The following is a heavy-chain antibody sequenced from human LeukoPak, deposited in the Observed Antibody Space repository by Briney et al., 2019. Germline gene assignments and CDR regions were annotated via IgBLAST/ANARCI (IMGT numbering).Heavy chain of an antibody. J-gene: IGHJ4*02. CDR2: MNPNSGNT. CDR3: AREDHYGDYQNDY. CDR1: GYTFTSYD. V-gene: IGHV1-8*01. Sequence: ASVKVSCKASGYTFTSYDINWVRQATGQRLEWMGWMNPNSGNTGYAQKFQGRVTMTRNTSISTAYMELSSLRSEDTAVYYCAREDHYGDYQNDYWGQGTLVTVSS. D-gene: IGHD4-17*01.